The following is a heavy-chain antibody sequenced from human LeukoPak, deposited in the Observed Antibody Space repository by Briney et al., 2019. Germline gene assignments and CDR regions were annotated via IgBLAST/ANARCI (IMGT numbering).Heavy chain of an antibody. J-gene: IGHJ4*02. V-gene: IGHV1-69*05. CDR2: IIPIFGTA. CDR1: GGTFSSYA. D-gene: IGHD3-3*01. Sequence: SVKASCKASGGTFSSYAISWVRQAPGQGLEWMGRIIPIFGTANYAQKFQGRVTITTDESTSTAYMELSSLRSEDTAVYYCARGIYDFWSGYIDYWGQGTLVTVSS. CDR3: ARGIYDFWSGYIDY.